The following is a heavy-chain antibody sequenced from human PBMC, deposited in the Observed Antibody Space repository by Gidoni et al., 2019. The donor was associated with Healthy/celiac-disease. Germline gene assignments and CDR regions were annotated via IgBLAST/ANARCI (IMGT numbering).Heavy chain of an antibody. CDR2: IIPILGIA. CDR1: GGPFSRYA. D-gene: IGHD3-3*01. V-gene: IGHV1-69*09. J-gene: IGHJ4*02. Sequence: QVQLVQSGAEVKKPGPSVKVSCTSAGGPFSRYAISWVRQAPGQGLEWMGRIIPILGIATYAQKFQGRVTITADKSTSTAYMELSSLRSEDTAVSYCAIPWRTGWVDWGQGTLVTVSS. CDR3: AIPWRTGWVD.